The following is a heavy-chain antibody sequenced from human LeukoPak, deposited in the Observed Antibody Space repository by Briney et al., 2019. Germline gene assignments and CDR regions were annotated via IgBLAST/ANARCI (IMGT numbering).Heavy chain of an antibody. Sequence: ASVKVSCKASGYTSTGYYMHWVRQAPGQGLEWMGWINPNSGGTNYAQKFQGRVTMTRDTSISTAYMELSRLRSDDTAVYYCARVVPAAIETFDYWGQGTLVTVSS. D-gene: IGHD2-2*01. CDR3: ARVVPAAIETFDY. J-gene: IGHJ4*02. CDR2: INPNSGGT. V-gene: IGHV1-2*02. CDR1: GYTSTGYY.